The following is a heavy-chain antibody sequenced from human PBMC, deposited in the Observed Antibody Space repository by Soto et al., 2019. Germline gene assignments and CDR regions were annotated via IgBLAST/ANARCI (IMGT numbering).Heavy chain of an antibody. Sequence: GASVKVSCKASGGTFSSYAISWVRQAPGQGLEWMGGIIPIFGTANYAQKFQGRVTITADESTSTAYMELSSLRSEDTAVYYCARGAFVLLWFGEFYYWGQGSLVTVYS. CDR3: ARGAFVLLWFGEFYY. CDR1: GGTFSSYA. D-gene: IGHD3-10*01. CDR2: IIPIFGTA. J-gene: IGHJ4*02. V-gene: IGHV1-69*13.